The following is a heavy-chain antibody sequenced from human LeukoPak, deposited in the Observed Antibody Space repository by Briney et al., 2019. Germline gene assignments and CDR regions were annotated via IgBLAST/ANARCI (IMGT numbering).Heavy chain of an antibody. CDR2: INPSGGST. CDR1: GYTFTSYY. CDR3: AREFGQPNDAFDL. J-gene: IGHJ3*01. V-gene: IGHV1-46*01. D-gene: IGHD3-10*01. Sequence: GASVNVPCKASGYTFTSYYMHWVRRAPGHGLEWMGIINPSGGSTSYAQKFQGRVTLTRDTSTSTVYMELSSLRSEDTAVYYCAREFGQPNDAFDLSGQGTMVTVSS.